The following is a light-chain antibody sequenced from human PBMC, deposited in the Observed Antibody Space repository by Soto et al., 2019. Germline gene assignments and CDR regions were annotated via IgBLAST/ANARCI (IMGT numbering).Light chain of an antibody. V-gene: IGLV2-23*02. CDR1: SSDVGGNNF. CDR2: EVN. J-gene: IGLJ3*02. CDR3: CAYAETTTDVL. Sequence: QSVLTQPASVSGSPGQSIAISCTGTSSDVGGNNFVSWFQHHPGKAPKILISEVNKRPSGVSNRFSGSKSGNTASLTISGLQAEDEADYYCCAYAETTTDVLFGGGNKLTVL.